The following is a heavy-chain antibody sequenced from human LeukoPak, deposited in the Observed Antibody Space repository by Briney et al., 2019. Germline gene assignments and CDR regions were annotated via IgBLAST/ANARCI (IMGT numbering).Heavy chain of an antibody. J-gene: IGHJ4*02. Sequence: PSETLSLTCAVYGGSFSGYYWSWIRQPPGKGLEWIGEINHSGSTTYNPSLKSRVTISVDTSKNQFSLKLSSVTAADTAVYYCARGRTIFGVVRDWGQGTLVTVSS. CDR2: INHSGST. V-gene: IGHV4-34*01. CDR1: GGSFSGYY. CDR3: ARGRTIFGVVRD. D-gene: IGHD3-3*01.